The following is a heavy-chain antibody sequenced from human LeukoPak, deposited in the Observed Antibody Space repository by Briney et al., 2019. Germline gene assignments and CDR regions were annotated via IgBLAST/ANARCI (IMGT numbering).Heavy chain of an antibody. D-gene: IGHD3-10*01. CDR3: ASLYGSGSYSNYYYYYGMDV. CDR2: INSDGSST. J-gene: IGHJ6*04. Sequence: PGGSLRLSCAASGFTFSSYWMHWVRQAPGKGLVWVSRINSDGSSTSYADSVKGRFTISRDNAKNTLYLQMNCLRAEDTAVYYCASLYGSGSYSNYYYYYGMDVWGKGTTVTVSS. CDR1: GFTFSSYW. V-gene: IGHV3-74*01.